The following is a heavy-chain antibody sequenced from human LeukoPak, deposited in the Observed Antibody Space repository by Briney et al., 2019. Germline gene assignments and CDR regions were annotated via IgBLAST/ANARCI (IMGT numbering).Heavy chain of an antibody. CDR2: INPNSGGT. J-gene: IGHJ4*02. V-gene: IGHV1-2*02. Sequence: ASVKVSCKTSGYTFTSYYMHWVRQAPGQGLEWMGWINPNSGGTNYAQKFQGRVTMTRDTSISTAYMELSRLRSDDTAVYYCARIMVWSSTSCYDYWGQGTLVTVSS. CDR3: ARIMVWSSTSCYDY. D-gene: IGHD2-2*01. CDR1: GYTFTSYY.